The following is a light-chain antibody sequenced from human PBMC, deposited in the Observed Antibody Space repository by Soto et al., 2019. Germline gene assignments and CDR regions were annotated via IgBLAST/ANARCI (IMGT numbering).Light chain of an antibody. CDR2: EVS. CDR3: SSHTAGSTL. CDR1: SSDVGNYNY. Sequence: QSVLTQPASVSGSPGQSITISCTGTSSDVGNYNYVSWYQQYPGKAPKLMIYEVSHRPSGVSNRFSGSKSDNMASLTISGLQAEDEADYYCSSHTAGSTLFGGGTKLTVL. J-gene: IGLJ2*01. V-gene: IGLV2-14*01.